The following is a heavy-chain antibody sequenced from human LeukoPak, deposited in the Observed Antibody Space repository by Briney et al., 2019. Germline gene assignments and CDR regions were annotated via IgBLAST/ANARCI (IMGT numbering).Heavy chain of an antibody. D-gene: IGHD3-22*01. Sequence: ESGPTLVNPTQTLTLTCTFSGFSLRSSGMCVSWIRQPPGKALEWLARIDWDDDKYYSTSLKTRLTISKDTSKNQVVLTMINMDPVDTATYYCARISDHYDSSGYSVFDYWGQRILVTVSS. CDR2: IDWDDDK. J-gene: IGHJ4*02. V-gene: IGHV2-70*11. CDR3: ARISDHYDSSGYSVFDY. CDR1: GFSLRSSGMC.